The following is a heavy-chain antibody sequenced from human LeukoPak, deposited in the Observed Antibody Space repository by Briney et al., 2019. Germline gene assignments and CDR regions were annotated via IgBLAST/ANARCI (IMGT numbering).Heavy chain of an antibody. J-gene: IGHJ4*02. CDR2: ISYDGANK. D-gene: IGHD6-19*01. V-gene: IGHV3-30*04. CDR1: GFTFRNYA. CDR3: ARGVRIAVAGNIDY. Sequence: GGSLRLSCAASGFTFRNYAMHWVRQAPGKGLEWVAVISYDGANKHYADSVKGRFTISRDNSKNTLYMQMNSLRAEDTAVYYCARGVRIAVAGNIDYWGQGTLVTVSS.